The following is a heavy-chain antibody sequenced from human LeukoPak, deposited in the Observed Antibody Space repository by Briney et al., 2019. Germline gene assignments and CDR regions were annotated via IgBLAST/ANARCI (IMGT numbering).Heavy chain of an antibody. CDR1: GGSISSYY. CDR2: IYYSGST. V-gene: IGHV4-59*08. D-gene: IGHD6-13*01. CDR3: ARQDLGYSSSWYPFD. Sequence: SETLSLTCTVSGGSISSYYWSWIRQPPGKGLEWIGYIYYSGSTNYNPSLKSRVTISVDTSKNQFSLKLGSVTAADTAVYYCARQDLGYSSSWYPFDWGQGTLVTVSS. J-gene: IGHJ4*02.